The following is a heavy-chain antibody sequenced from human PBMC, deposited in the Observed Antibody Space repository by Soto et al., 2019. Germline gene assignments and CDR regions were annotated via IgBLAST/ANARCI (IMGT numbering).Heavy chain of an antibody. D-gene: IGHD3-22*01. V-gene: IGHV4-59*01. CDR3: ARVRDGDSSGYPFDY. CDR2: IYYSGST. Sequence: PSETLSLTCTVSGGSISSYYWSWIRQPPGKGLEWIGYIYYSGSTNYNPSLKSRVTISVDTSKNQFSLKLSSVTAADTAVYYCARVRDGDSSGYPFDYWGQGTLVTAPQ. J-gene: IGHJ4*02. CDR1: GGSISSYY.